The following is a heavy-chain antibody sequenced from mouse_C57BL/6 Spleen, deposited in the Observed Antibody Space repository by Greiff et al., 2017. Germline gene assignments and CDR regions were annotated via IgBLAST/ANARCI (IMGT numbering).Heavy chain of an antibody. J-gene: IGHJ4*01. CDR3: TRGNGNYAMDY. V-gene: IGHV5-9-1*02. D-gene: IGHD2-1*01. CDR2: ISSGGDYI. CDR1: GFTFSSYA. Sequence: EVKLMESGEGLVKPGGSLKLSCAASGFTFSSYAMSWVRQTPEKRLEWVAYISSGGDYIYYADTVKGRFTISRDNARNTLYLQMSSLKSEDTAMYYCTRGNGNYAMDYWGQGTSVTVSS.